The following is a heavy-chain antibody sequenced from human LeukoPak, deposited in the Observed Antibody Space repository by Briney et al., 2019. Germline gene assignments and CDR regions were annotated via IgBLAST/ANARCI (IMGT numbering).Heavy chain of an antibody. D-gene: IGHD6-19*01. CDR3: AKVGSGWPGYYFDY. CDR2: ISSNGGTT. Sequence: GGSLRLSCAASGFTFSSYAMHWVRLSPGKGLEYVSGISSNGGTTPYADSVQGRFTISRDNSKNTLYLQMGSLRGEDMAVYYCAKVGSGWPGYYFDYWGQGTLVTVSS. J-gene: IGHJ4*02. V-gene: IGHV3-64*02. CDR1: GFTFSSYA.